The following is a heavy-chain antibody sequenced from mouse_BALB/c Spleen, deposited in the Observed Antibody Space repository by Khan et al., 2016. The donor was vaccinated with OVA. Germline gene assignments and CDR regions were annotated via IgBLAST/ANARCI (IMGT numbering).Heavy chain of an antibody. D-gene: IGHD6-2*01. CDR1: GYTFTNYG. Sequence: QVQLKQSGPELKKPGETVKISCKASGYTFTNYGMNWVKQAPGKGLKWMGWINTYTGEPTYADDFKGRFAFSLETSASPAYLQINNLKNEDMTTYFCARISSYWYTDVWGAGTTITVSS. CDR2: INTYTGEP. V-gene: IGHV9-1*02. CDR3: ARISSYWYTDV. J-gene: IGHJ1*01.